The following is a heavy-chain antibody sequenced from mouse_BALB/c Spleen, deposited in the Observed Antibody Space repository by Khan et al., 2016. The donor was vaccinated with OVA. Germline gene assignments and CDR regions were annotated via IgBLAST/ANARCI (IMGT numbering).Heavy chain of an antibody. Sequence: QVRLQQSGAELARPGASVKLSCKASGYTFTDYYINWVKQRTGQGLEWIGEISPGSGATYYNARFKGKATMTADKSSSTAYMQLSSLTSEASTVYCCARRNYFGYTVAYWGQGTLVTVSA. CDR2: ISPGSGAT. J-gene: IGHJ3*01. CDR1: GYTFTDYY. V-gene: IGHV1-77*01. D-gene: IGHD1-2*01. CDR3: ARRNYFGYTVAY.